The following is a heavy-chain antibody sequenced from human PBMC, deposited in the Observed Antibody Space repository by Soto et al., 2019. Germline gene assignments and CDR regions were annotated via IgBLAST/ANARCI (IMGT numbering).Heavy chain of an antibody. CDR2: TSNNSAL. V-gene: IGHV3-11*04. Sequence: TGGSLRLSCAASRFTSRDYSVDWLRQAPGKGLEWVSSTSNNSALYYADSVKGRSTISRDNAKNSLYLQMNILRAEDTAVYCCARDGGAPLYQWFLVPGARGVDVWGQGTTVTVSS. CDR1: RFTSRDYS. D-gene: IGHD2-8*01. J-gene: IGHJ6*02. CDR3: ARDGGAPLYQWFLVPGARGVDV.